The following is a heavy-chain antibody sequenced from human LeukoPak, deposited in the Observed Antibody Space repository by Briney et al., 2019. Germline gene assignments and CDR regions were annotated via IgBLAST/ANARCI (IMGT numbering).Heavy chain of an antibody. CDR2: INSDGSWT. Sequence: QSGGSLRLSCAASGNYWMHWVRQAPGKGLVWVSHINSDGSWTSYADSVKGRFTISKDNAKNTVYLQMNNLRAEDTAVYYCVSFYETYWDRGTLVTVSS. CDR1: GNYW. V-gene: IGHV3-74*01. CDR3: VSFYETY. J-gene: IGHJ4*02. D-gene: IGHD2/OR15-2a*01.